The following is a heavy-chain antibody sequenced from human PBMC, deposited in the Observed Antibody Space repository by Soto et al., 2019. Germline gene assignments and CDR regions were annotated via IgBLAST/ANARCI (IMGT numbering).Heavy chain of an antibody. Sequence: QVQLLQSGAEVKKPGSSVKVSCTVSGGIFRRYAISWVRQAPGQGLEWLGGILPIFGTTNYAQKFQGRDTITAEESTSIAYMDLSSLRSDDTAVYYCARPDEGSYSSNHHYYYALDVWGQGTTVTVSS. D-gene: IGHD3-16*01. V-gene: IGHV1-69*01. CDR1: GGIFRRYA. CDR2: ILPIFGTT. CDR3: ARPDEGSYSSNHHYYYALDV. J-gene: IGHJ6*02.